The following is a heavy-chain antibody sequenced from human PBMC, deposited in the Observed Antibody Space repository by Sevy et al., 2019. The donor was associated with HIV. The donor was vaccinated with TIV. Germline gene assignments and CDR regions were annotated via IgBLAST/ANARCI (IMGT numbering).Heavy chain of an antibody. Sequence: GGSLRLSCAASGFTFSGSAIHWVRQASGKGLEWIGRIRSKPNNYATSYAASVRGRFTISRDDSKDTAYLQMNSLKTEDTAVYYCTRWRGGELDYFDYWGQGTLLTVSS. CDR1: GFTFSGSA. D-gene: IGHD1-26*01. J-gene: IGHJ4*02. CDR3: TRWRGGELDYFDY. CDR2: IRSKPNNYAT. V-gene: IGHV3-73*01.